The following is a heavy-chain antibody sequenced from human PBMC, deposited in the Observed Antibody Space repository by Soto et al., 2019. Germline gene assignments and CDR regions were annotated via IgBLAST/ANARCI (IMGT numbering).Heavy chain of an antibody. CDR3: ARGEDAFFYYGLDV. J-gene: IGHJ6*02. CDR2: IYDTGISGYTPST. Sequence: SETLSLTCTVSGGSITSSYWSWIRRPPGKGREWIAYIYDTGISGYTPSTSYNPSLKSRVTMSVDTSKSQVSLKLTSVSAADTAVYYCARGEDAFFYYGLDVWGQGIPVTGSS. V-gene: IGHV4-59*01. CDR1: GGSITSSY.